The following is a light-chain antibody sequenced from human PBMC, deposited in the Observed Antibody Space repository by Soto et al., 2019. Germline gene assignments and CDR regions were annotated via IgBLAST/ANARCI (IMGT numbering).Light chain of an antibody. Sequence: QSALTEPASVSGSPGQSITISCTGTSSDVGSYNLVSWYQQHPGKAPKLMIYEVSKRPSGVSNRFSGSKSGNTASLTISELQAEDEADYYCCSYAGSSTLYVFGTGTKLTVL. V-gene: IGLV2-23*02. CDR1: SSDVGSYNL. CDR3: CSYAGSSTLYV. J-gene: IGLJ1*01. CDR2: EVS.